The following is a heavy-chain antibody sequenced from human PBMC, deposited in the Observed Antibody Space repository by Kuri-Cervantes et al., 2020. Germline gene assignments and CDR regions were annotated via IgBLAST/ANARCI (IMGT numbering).Heavy chain of an antibody. CDR2: ILYSGTT. CDR3: ARHASGMGSCSSTTCGAVEY. J-gene: IGHJ4*02. CDR1: GGSINNYY. D-gene: IGHD2-2*01. Sequence: SETLSLTCSVSGGSINNYYRSWIRQSPGRGLEWIGYILYSGTTNYTPSLKSRVTISIDTPKNQFSLKLTSVTAADKAVYFCARHASGMGSCSSTTCGAVEYCGQGILVTVSS. V-gene: IGHV4-59*08.